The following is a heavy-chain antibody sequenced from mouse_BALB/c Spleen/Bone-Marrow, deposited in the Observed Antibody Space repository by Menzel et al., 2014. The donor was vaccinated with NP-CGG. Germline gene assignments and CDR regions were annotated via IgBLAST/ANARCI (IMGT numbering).Heavy chain of an antibody. CDR2: INPSNGGT. Sequence: VQLQQSGAELVKPGASVKLSCKASGYTFTSYYMYWVKQRPGQGLEWIGEINPSNGGTNFNEKFKSKATLTVDKSSNTAYMQLSSLTSEDSAFYYCTRSGYGNLWFAYWGQGTLVTVSA. V-gene: IGHV1S81*02. D-gene: IGHD2-10*02. J-gene: IGHJ3*01. CDR1: GYTFTSYY. CDR3: TRSGYGNLWFAY.